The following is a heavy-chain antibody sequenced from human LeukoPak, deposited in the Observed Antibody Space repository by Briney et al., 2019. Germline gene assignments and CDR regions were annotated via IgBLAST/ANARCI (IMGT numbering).Heavy chain of an antibody. CDR3: AIKDSYGYGDY. V-gene: IGHV1-69*05. D-gene: IGHD5-18*01. CDR1: GYTFTSYG. Sequence: WASVKVSCNASGYTFTSYGISWVRQAPGHGLEWMGGFNPIFGSAQYAQKFQGRVTITMDVSARTVYMELSSLRSEDTAVYYCAIKDSYGYGDYWGQGTLVTVSS. CDR2: FNPIFGSA. J-gene: IGHJ4*02.